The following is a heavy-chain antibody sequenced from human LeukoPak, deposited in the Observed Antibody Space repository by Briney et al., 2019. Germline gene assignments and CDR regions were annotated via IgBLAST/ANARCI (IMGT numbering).Heavy chain of an antibody. Sequence: GGSLRLSCAASGFTFSGYSMNWVRQAPGKGLEWVSSISSSSSYIYYADSVKGRFTISRDNAKNSLYLQMNSLRAEDTAVYYCARDLGGRYGDYSAFDIWGQGTMVTVSS. V-gene: IGHV3-21*01. D-gene: IGHD4-17*01. CDR2: ISSSSSYI. CDR3: ARDLGGRYGDYSAFDI. CDR1: GFTFSGYS. J-gene: IGHJ3*02.